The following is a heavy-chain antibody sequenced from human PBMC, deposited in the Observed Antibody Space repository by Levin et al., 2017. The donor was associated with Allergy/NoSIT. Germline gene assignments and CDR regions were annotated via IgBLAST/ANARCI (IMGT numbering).Heavy chain of an antibody. J-gene: IGHJ6*02. Sequence: TLSLTCTFSGLSLSSGVGVGWIRQPPGKALEWLALIYWNDAKHYSPSLKSRVTITKDTSKNQVVLTMANMDPVDTATYYCAHEGPLYYYGMDVWGQGTTVTVSS. CDR3: AHEGPLYYYGMDV. D-gene: IGHD1-14*01. CDR2: IYWNDAK. V-gene: IGHV2-5*01. CDR1: GLSLSSGVG.